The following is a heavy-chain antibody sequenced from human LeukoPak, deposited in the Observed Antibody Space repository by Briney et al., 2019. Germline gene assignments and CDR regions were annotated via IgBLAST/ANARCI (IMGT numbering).Heavy chain of an antibody. D-gene: IGHD5-24*01. J-gene: IGHJ5*02. CDR1: GFTFSSYS. CDR3: AKVRRDGYKTSWFDP. CDR2: ISSSSSFI. Sequence: PGGSLRLSCAASGFTFSSYSMNWVRQAPAKGLEWVSSISSSSSFIYYEDSVKGRFTISRDNAKNSLYLQMNSLRAEDTAVYYCAKVRRDGYKTSWFDPWGQGTLVTVSS. V-gene: IGHV3-21*01.